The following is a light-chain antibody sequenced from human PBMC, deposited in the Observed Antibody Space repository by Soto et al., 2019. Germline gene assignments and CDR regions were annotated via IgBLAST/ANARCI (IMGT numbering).Light chain of an antibody. CDR1: SSDVGGYNY. Sequence: QSVLTQPASVSGSPGQSITISCTGTSSDVGGYNYVFWYQQHPGKAPKLMIYEVNKRPSGVPDRFSGSKSGNTASLTVSGLQAEDEADYYCSSYAGSDIFVFGGGTKVTVL. V-gene: IGLV2-8*01. J-gene: IGLJ2*01. CDR3: SSYAGSDIFV. CDR2: EVN.